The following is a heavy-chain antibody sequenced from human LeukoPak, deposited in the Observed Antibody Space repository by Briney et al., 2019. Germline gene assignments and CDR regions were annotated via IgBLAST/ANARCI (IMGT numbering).Heavy chain of an antibody. CDR3: ARGSKGSSPYWYFDL. Sequence: SQTLSLTCAISGDSVSYNSATWNWIRQSPSRGLEWLGRTYYRSKWYNDYAVSVKSRITINPDTSKNQFSLQLDSMSPEDTAVYYCARGSKGSSPYWYFDLWGRGTLVTVSS. CDR2: TYYRSKWYN. D-gene: IGHD6-13*01. CDR1: GDSVSYNSAT. J-gene: IGHJ2*01. V-gene: IGHV6-1*01.